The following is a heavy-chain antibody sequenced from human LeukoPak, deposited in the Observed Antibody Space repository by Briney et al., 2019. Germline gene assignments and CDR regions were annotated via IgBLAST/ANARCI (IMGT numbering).Heavy chain of an antibody. D-gene: IGHD5-12*01. Sequence: GRSLRLSCAASGFTFDDYAMHWVRQAPGKGLEWVSGISWNSGSIGYADSVKGRFTISRDNAKNSLYLQMNSLRAEDMALYYCARDPGYSGYDDAFDIWGQGTMVTVSS. V-gene: IGHV3-9*03. CDR2: ISWNSGSI. J-gene: IGHJ3*02. CDR1: GFTFDDYA. CDR3: ARDPGYSGYDDAFDI.